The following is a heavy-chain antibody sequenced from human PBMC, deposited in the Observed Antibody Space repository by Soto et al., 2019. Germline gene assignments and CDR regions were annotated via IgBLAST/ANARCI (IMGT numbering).Heavy chain of an antibody. D-gene: IGHD6-13*01. J-gene: IGHJ6*02. Sequence: QGQLVQSGAEVKKPGASVKVSCKASGYTFTSHHIHWVWQAPGQGLEWMGIVNPSGVKIIYAQKFQGRVTVTRDTYPSTVNMELSRPTSDDTAVYYCATMPLSKYQQLTAPDEAPVHVWGQGTTVIVSS. CDR2: VNPSGVKI. CDR3: ATMPLSKYQQLTAPDEAPVHV. CDR1: GYTFTSHH. V-gene: IGHV1-46*01.